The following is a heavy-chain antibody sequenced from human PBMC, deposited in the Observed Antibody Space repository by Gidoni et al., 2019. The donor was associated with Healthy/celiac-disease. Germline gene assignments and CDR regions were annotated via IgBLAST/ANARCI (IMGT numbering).Heavy chain of an antibody. V-gene: IGHV3-30*18. D-gene: IGHD3-10*01. CDR3: AKVEEGSNLWFGELTLPQYYYYGMDV. CDR2: ISYDGSNK. Sequence: QVQLVESGGGVVQPGRSLRLSCAASGFTFSTYGMHWVRQAPRKGLEWVAVISYDGSNKYYADSVKGRFTISRDNSKNTLYLQMNSLRAEDTAVYYCAKVEEGSNLWFGELTLPQYYYYGMDVWGQGTTVTVSS. CDR1: GFTFSTYG. J-gene: IGHJ6*02.